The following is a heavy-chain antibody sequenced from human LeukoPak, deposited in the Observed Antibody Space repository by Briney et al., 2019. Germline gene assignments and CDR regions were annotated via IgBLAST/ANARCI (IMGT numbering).Heavy chain of an antibody. J-gene: IGHJ4*02. Sequence: GGSLRLSCAASVFTFANYWMNWVREAPGKGLEWVAAIKQDGGQKHYVASVKGRFTISRDNAKNSAFLQMDSLRAEATAAYSCQCVANWGQGTLVTVSS. D-gene: IGHD2-8*01. CDR2: IKQDGGQK. CDR3: QCVAN. V-gene: IGHV3-7*01. CDR1: VFTFANYW.